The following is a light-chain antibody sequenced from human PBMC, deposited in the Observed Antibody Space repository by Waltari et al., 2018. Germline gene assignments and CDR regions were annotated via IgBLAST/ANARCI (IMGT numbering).Light chain of an antibody. Sequence: SVLTQPPSVSGAPGQRXXISCXGXSSNIGAGYDVHWYQQLPGRAPKLLIPGNDKRPSGVPDRFSGSKSGTSGSLAIAGLQADDETDYYCQXYDSSLSGHVFGTGTKVTVL. V-gene: IGLV1-40*01. CDR2: GND. J-gene: IGLJ1*01. CDR3: QXYDSSLSGHV. CDR1: SSNIGAGYD.